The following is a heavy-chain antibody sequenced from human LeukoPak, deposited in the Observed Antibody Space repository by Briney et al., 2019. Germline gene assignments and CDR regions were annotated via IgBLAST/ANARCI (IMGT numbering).Heavy chain of an antibody. CDR3: ADTGSSSSNP. CDR2: IIPILGIA. J-gene: IGHJ5*02. CDR1: GGTFSSYA. V-gene: IGHV1-69*04. D-gene: IGHD6-6*01. Sequence: ASVEVSCKASGGTFSSYAISWVRQAPGQGLEWMGRIIPILGIANYAQKFQGRVTITADKSTSTAYMELSSLRSEDTAVYYCADTGSSSSNPWGQGTLVTVSS.